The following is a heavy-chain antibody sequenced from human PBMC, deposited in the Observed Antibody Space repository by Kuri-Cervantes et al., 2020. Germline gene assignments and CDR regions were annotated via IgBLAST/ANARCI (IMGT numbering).Heavy chain of an antibody. J-gene: IGHJ5*02. CDR3: MVRAVSNRFDP. D-gene: IGHD3-10*01. V-gene: IGHV1-2*02. CDR2: INPNSGGT. Sequence: ASVTVSCQASGYTFTGYYVHWVRQAPGQGLQWMGWINPNSGGTNYAHKFQGRVTMSRDTSISTAYMELSRLKSDDTAVYYCMVRAVSNRFDPWGQGTLVTVSS. CDR1: GYTFTGYY.